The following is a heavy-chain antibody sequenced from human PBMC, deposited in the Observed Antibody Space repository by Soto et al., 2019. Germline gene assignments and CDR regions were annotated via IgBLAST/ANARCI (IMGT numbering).Heavy chain of an antibody. CDR2: IDYSGST. CDR3: ARWWSGSRQGFDP. D-gene: IGHD3-3*01. V-gene: IGHV4-31*03. Sequence: QVQLQESAPGLVKPSQTLSLTCSVSGGSISSGDYYWSWIRKHPGKGLEWIGYIDYSGSTDYNPSLTSRGTISVDTSKSQFSLKLSSVTAADTAVYYCARWWSGSRQGFDPWGQGTLVTVSS. J-gene: IGHJ5*02. CDR1: GGSISSGDYY.